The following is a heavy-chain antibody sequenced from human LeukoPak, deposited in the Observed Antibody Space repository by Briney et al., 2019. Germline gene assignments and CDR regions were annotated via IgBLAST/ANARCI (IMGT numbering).Heavy chain of an antibody. CDR2: IYYSGST. CDR1: GGSISSGDYY. J-gene: IGHJ6*04. Sequence: SETLSLTCTVSGGSISSGDYYWSWIRQPPGKGLEWIGYIYYSGSTYYNPSLKSRVTISVDTSKNQFSLKLSSVTAADTAVYYCAGYYASGVSAYDYFGMDVWGKGTTVTVSS. D-gene: IGHD3-10*01. CDR3: AGYYASGVSAYDYFGMDV. V-gene: IGHV4-30-4*01.